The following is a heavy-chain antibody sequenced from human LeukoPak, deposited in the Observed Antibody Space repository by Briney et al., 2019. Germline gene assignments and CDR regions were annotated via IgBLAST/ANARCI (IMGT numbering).Heavy chain of an antibody. J-gene: IGHJ4*02. CDR1: GFSFSSYT. D-gene: IGHD3-9*01. V-gene: IGHV3-21*01. CDR3: ARDHTYFTC. Sequence: GGSLRLSCAASGFSFSSYTMTWVRQAPGEGLEWVSSLCGTSTYIYYADSVKGRFTISRDNAKNSLYLQLNSLRAEDTAVYYCARDHTYFTCWGQGTLVTVSS. CDR2: LCGTSTYI.